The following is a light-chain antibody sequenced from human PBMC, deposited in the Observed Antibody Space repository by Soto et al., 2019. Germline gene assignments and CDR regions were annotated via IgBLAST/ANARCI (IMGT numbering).Light chain of an antibody. CDR2: DVS. Sequence: DIQMTQSPSTLSASVGDRVTITCRASQSISTWLAWYQQKPGKAPKLLIYDVSNLESGVPLRFSGSGSGTEFTLTISSLQPDDFATYYCQQYNSYSITFGQGTRLEIK. CDR3: QQYNSYSIT. CDR1: QSISTW. V-gene: IGKV1-5*01. J-gene: IGKJ5*01.